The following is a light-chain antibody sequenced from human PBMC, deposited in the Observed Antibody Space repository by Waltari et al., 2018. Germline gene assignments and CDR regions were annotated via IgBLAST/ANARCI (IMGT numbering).Light chain of an antibody. J-gene: IGLJ3*02. V-gene: IGLV1-40*01. Sequence: QSVVTQPPSASGAPGQRVTISCTGSSSNIGAGYYVSWYQQFPGTAPKLLIYENNKRPSVVSDRFSGSKSGTSASLTITGLQSEDEADYYCSAWDSSLSTWVFGGGTRLTVL. CDR1: SSNIGAGYY. CDR3: SAWDSSLSTWV. CDR2: ENN.